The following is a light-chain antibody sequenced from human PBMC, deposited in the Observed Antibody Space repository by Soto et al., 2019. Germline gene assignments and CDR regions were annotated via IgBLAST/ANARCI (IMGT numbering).Light chain of an antibody. CDR2: GAS. J-gene: IGKJ2*01. V-gene: IGKV3-11*01. CDR3: QHRGKWPRT. CDR1: QSVSSY. Sequence: EIVLTQSPATLSLSPGERATLSCRASQSVSSYLAWYQQKPGQAPRLLIYGASNRATGIPARFRGSGSGTDFSLTISSLESEDFAVYYCQHRGKWPRTFGQGTKLEIK.